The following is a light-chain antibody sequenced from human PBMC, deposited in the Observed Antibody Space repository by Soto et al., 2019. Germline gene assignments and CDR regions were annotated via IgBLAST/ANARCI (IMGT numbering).Light chain of an antibody. V-gene: IGKV1-12*01. Sequence: DIQMTQSPSSVSASVGDRVTITCLASQGLRTWVAWYQQKPGKDPKLLRHDASSLQSVVPSRFSGSGSVTDFTLTISSLQPEDFATYYCQHANSFLPLTLGGGTNIEI. CDR3: QHANSFLPLT. J-gene: IGKJ4*01. CDR2: DAS. CDR1: QGLRTW.